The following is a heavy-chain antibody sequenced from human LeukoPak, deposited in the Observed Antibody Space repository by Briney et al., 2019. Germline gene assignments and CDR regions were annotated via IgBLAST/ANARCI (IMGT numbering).Heavy chain of an antibody. V-gene: IGHV3-49*03. CDR1: GFTFGDSA. D-gene: IGHD1-26*01. J-gene: IGHJ2*01. Sequence: GGSLRLSCTASGFTFGDSAMGWFRQAPGKGLEWVGFIRSKPYGGTAEYAASVKGRFTISRDDSKSIAYLQMNSLKTEDTAVYYCSRDGGRYSEYFDLWGRGTPVTVSS. CDR3: SRDGGRYSEYFDL. CDR2: IRSKPYGGTA.